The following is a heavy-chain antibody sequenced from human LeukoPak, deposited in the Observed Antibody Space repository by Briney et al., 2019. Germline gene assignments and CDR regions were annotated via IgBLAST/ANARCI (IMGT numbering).Heavy chain of an antibody. V-gene: IGHV3-48*03. Sequence: GGSLRLSCAASGFTFSSYEMNWVRQAPGKGLEWVSYISYSGSTIYYADSVKGRFTISRDNAKNSLYLQMNSLRAEDTAFYYYARDYYDSSGPWYFDLWGRGTLVTVSS. CDR1: GFTFSSYE. CDR2: ISYSGSTI. J-gene: IGHJ2*01. D-gene: IGHD3-22*01. CDR3: ARDYYDSSGPWYFDL.